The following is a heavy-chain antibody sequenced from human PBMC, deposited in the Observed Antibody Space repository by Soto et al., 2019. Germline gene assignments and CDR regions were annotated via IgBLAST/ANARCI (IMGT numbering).Heavy chain of an antibody. Sequence: ASVKVSCKASGYTFTSSAIHWVRQAPGQGLEWMGWINAGDGNIKHSQKFQHRVTITRDTSASTAYMELSSLRLEDTAVYYCARDGAVAGDSNFDYWGQGTLVTVSS. V-gene: IGHV1-3*01. D-gene: IGHD6-19*01. CDR3: ARDGAVAGDSNFDY. CDR1: GYTFTSSA. J-gene: IGHJ4*02. CDR2: INAGDGNI.